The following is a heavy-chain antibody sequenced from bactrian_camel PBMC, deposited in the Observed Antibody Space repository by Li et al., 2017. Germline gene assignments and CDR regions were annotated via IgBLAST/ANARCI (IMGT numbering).Heavy chain of an antibody. CDR3: AAQTCCPCSPWNDDVVDY. J-gene: IGHJ4*01. CDR1: GFTFSMYA. Sequence: DVQLVESGGGLVQPGGSLMLSCAASGFTFSMYAMTWVRQAPGKGLEWVSGIDRSTANTHYADSVKGRFTISRGTDKNTLYLQMDSLKPEDTAMYYCAAQTCCPCSPWNDDVVDYWGQGTQVTVS. D-gene: IGHD1*01. V-gene: IGHV3S31*01. CDR2: IDRSTANT.